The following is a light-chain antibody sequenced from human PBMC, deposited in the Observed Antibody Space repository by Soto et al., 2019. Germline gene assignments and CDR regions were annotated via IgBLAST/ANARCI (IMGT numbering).Light chain of an antibody. CDR1: ESVSRSF. CDR3: QQYGT. Sequence: EIVLTQSPGTLSLSPGETATLSCRASESVSRSFLTWYQQKPGQATRLLISGASTRATGIPDRFRGSGSGTDFTLTISGLEAEDSAVYFCQQYGTLGQGTKVDIK. V-gene: IGKV3-20*01. CDR2: GAS. J-gene: IGKJ1*01.